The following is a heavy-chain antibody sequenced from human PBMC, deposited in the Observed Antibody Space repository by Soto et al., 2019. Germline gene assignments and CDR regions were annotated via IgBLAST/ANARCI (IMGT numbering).Heavy chain of an antibody. J-gene: IGHJ4*02. CDR2: IYWDDDK. Sequence: QITLKESGPTLVKPTQTLTLTCTFSGFSLSTSRVGVGWIRQPPGKALEWLALIYWDDDKRYSPSLRSRLTITKDTSKNQVVLTMTNMDPVDTATYYCAHKREYGWFDYWGQGTLVTVSS. D-gene: IGHD3-10*01. V-gene: IGHV2-5*02. CDR1: GFSLSTSRVG. CDR3: AHKREYGWFDY.